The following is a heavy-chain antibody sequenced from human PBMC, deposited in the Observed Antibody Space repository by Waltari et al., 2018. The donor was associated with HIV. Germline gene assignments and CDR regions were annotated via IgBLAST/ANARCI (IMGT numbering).Heavy chain of an antibody. CDR2: ISSSSSYI. J-gene: IGHJ4*02. CDR3: ARDRSSSWSN. V-gene: IGHV3-21*01. CDR1: GFTFRSYS. D-gene: IGHD6-13*01. Sequence: EVQLVESGGGLVKPGGSLRLSCAASGFTFRSYSMTWVRQAPGKGLEWVSSISSSSSYIYYADSVKGRFTISRDNAKNSLYLQMNSLRAEDTAVYYCARDRSSSWSNWGQGTLVTVSS.